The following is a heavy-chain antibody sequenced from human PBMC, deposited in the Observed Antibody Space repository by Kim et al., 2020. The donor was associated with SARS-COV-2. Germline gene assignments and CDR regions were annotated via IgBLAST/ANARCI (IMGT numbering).Heavy chain of an antibody. CDR1: GDPISSSGYY. V-gene: IGHV4-31*03. D-gene: IGHD3-9*01. J-gene: IGHJ4*02. CDR3: ASHFDFFFDF. Sequence: SETLSLTCTVSGDPISSSGYYWSWIRQYPGKGLEWIGYIYYTGSTNYNPSLKSRLSLSVDTSKNLISLKLTSVTAADTAMYYCASHFDFFFDFWGQGTPV. CDR2: IYYTGST.